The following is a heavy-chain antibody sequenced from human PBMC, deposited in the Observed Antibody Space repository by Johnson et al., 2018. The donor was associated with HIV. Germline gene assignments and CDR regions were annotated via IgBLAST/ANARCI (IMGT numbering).Heavy chain of an antibody. CDR2: ISYDGSNK. J-gene: IGHJ3*02. Sequence: QVQLVESGGGVVQPGGSLRLSCAASGFTFRSYAMHWVRQAPGKGLEWVAVISYDGSNKYYADSVKGRFTISRDNAKNSLYLQMNSLRAEDTALYYCASGDELGDDAFDIWGQVTMVTVSS. V-gene: IGHV3-30-3*01. D-gene: IGHD7-27*01. CDR3: ASGDELGDDAFDI. CDR1: GFTFRSYA.